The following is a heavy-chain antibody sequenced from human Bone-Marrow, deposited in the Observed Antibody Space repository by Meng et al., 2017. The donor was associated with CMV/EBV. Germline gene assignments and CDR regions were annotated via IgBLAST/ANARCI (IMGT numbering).Heavy chain of an antibody. Sequence: LSLTCAASGFTFRSYWMHWVRQTPQKGLVWVSRIKTDGTYANYADSVEGRFTISRDNAKNALYLQMNSLRAEDTAVYYCAKGAADIVVVPAAINYFDYWGQGTLVTVSS. D-gene: IGHD2-2*02. CDR1: GFTFRSYW. CDR3: AKGAADIVVVPAAINYFDY. CDR2: IKTDGTYA. V-gene: IGHV3-74*01. J-gene: IGHJ4*02.